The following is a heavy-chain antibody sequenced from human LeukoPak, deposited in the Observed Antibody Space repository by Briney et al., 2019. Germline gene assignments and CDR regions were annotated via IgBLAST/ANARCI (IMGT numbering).Heavy chain of an antibody. CDR3: ARDRYDYVWGSYRPRVDY. Sequence: GGSLRLSCAASGFTFSSYSMNWVRQAPGKGLEWVSYISSSSTIYYADSVKGRFTISRDNAKNSLYLQMNSLRAEDTAVYYCARDRYDYVWGSYRPRVDYWGQGTLVTVSS. J-gene: IGHJ4*02. CDR2: ISSSSTI. V-gene: IGHV3-48*04. CDR1: GFTFSSYS. D-gene: IGHD3-16*02.